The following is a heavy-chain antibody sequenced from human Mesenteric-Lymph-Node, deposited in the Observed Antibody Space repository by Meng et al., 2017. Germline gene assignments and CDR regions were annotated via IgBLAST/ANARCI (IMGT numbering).Heavy chain of an antibody. V-gene: IGHV1-18*01. Sequence: ASVNVSCLASVYTFPSYGISWVRQAPGQGLEWMGWISAYNGNTNYAQKLQGRVTMTTDTSTSTAYMELRSLRSDDTAVYYCARDAAPIWFGELLYAFDIWGQGTMVTVSS. CDR2: ISAYNGNT. D-gene: IGHD3-10*01. CDR3: ARDAAPIWFGELLYAFDI. CDR1: VYTFPSYG. J-gene: IGHJ3*02.